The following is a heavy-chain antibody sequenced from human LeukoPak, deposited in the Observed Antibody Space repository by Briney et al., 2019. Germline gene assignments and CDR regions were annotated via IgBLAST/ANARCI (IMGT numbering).Heavy chain of an antibody. CDR2: IIPIFGTA. Sequence: ASVKVSCRASGGTFSSYAISWVRQAPGQGLEWMGGIIPIFGTANYAQKFQGRVTITADESTSTAYMELSSLRSEDTAVYYCARGVTTRGYFDCWGQGTLVTVSS. J-gene: IGHJ4*02. CDR3: ARGVTTRGYFDC. D-gene: IGHD4-11*01. CDR1: GGTFSSYA. V-gene: IGHV1-69*13.